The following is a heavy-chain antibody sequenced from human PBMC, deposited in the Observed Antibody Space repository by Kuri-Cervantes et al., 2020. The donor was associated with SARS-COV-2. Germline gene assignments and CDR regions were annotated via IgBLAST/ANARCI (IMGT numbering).Heavy chain of an antibody. CDR2: ISWNSGSI. J-gene: IGHJ6*02. D-gene: IGHD3-3*01. Sequence: SLKISCAASGFTFDDYAMHWVRQAPGKGLEWVSGISWNSGSIGYADSVKGRFTISRDNAKNSLYLQTNSLRAEDTALYYCAKDMGTIFGVVIGSGYGMDVWGQGTTVTVSS. CDR3: AKDMGTIFGVVIGSGYGMDV. V-gene: IGHV3-9*01. CDR1: GFTFDDYA.